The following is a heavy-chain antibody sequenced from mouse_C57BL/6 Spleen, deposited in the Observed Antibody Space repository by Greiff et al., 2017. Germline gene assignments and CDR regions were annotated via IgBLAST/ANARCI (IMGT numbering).Heavy chain of an antibody. CDR1: GYAFTNYL. CDR3: ARSDDYGSSSFAY. CDR2: INPGSGGT. D-gene: IGHD1-1*01. Sequence: VKLQESGAELVRPGTSVKVSCKASGYAFTNYLIEWVKQRPGQGLEWIGVINPGSGGTNYNEKFKGKATLTADKSSSTAYMQLSSLTSEDSAVYFCARSDDYGSSSFAYWGQGTLVTVSA. J-gene: IGHJ3*01. V-gene: IGHV1-54*01.